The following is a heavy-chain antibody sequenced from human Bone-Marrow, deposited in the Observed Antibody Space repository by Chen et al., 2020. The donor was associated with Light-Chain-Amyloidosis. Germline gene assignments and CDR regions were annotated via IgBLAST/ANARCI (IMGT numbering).Heavy chain of an antibody. J-gene: IGHJ4*02. CDR3: AKDLGGELGGFDY. Sequence: EVQLVESGGGLVQPGGSLRPSCAASGFTFSSYAMSWVRQAPGKGLEWVSAISGSGGSTYYADSVKGRFTISRDNSKNTLYLQMNGLRAEDTAVYYCAKDLGGELGGFDYWGQGTLVTVSS. D-gene: IGHD7-27*01. CDR2: ISGSGGST. V-gene: IGHV3-23*04. CDR1: GFTFSSYA.